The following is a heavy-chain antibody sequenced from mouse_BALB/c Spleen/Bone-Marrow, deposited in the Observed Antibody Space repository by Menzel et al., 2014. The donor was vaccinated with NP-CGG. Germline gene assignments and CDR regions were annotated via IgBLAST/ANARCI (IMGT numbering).Heavy chain of an antibody. D-gene: IGHD2-3*01. V-gene: IGHV14-3*02. CDR1: GFNIKDTY. J-gene: IGHJ4*01. CDR3: ARWLLPYGLDY. Sequence: EVHLVESGAELVKPGASVKLSCTASGFNIKDTYMHWVKQRPEQGLEWIGGIDPANGNTKYDPKFQGKATITADTSSNTAYLQLSSLTSEDTAVYYCARWLLPYGLDYWGQGTSVTVSS. CDR2: IDPANGNT.